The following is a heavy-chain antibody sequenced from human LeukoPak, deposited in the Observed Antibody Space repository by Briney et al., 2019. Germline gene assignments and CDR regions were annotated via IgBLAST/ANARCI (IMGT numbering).Heavy chain of an antibody. J-gene: IGHJ4*02. CDR1: GGSISSYY. CDR2: IYNRGSA. V-gene: IGHV4-59*01. Sequence: SETLFLTCTVSGGSISSYYWSWIRQPPGRGLEWIGYIYNRGSANYNASLKSRVTISVDTSKNQFSLKLSSVTASDTAIYYCGRGGNYYVSGSYLGLWGQGALVTVSS. D-gene: IGHD3-10*01. CDR3: GRGGNYYVSGSYLGL.